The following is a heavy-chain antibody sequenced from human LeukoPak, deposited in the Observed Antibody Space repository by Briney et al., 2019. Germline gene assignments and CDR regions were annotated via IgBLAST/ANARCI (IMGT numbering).Heavy chain of an antibody. CDR2: ISAYNGNA. CDR3: ARARYSSTFFDY. Sequence: ASVKVSCKASGYTFTSYGTIWVRQAPGQRLECMGWISAYNGNANYAQKLQGRVTMTTDTSTTTAYMELRSLRSDDTAVYYCARARYSSTFFDYWGQGTLVTVSS. D-gene: IGHD6-13*01. V-gene: IGHV1-18*01. CDR1: GYTFTSYG. J-gene: IGHJ4*02.